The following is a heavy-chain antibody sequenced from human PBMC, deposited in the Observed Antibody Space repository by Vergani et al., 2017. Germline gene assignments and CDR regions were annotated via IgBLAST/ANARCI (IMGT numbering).Heavy chain of an antibody. J-gene: IGHJ4*02. Sequence: QLQLQESGPGLVKPSETLSLTCNISGGSITSSSYYWGWIRQPPGKGLEWIGSVYYSGTTYYNPSLKSRVTISVDTSKNQFSLNLTSVTAADTAVYYCEAGTYYIPWSGGQGTLVTVSS. CDR2: VYYSGTT. CDR3: EAGTYYIPWS. D-gene: IGHD3-10*01. CDR1: GGSITSSSYY. V-gene: IGHV4-39*01.